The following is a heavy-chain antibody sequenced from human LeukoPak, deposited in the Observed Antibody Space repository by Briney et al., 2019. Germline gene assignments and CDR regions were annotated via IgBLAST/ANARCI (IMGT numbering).Heavy chain of an antibody. CDR2: ISGSGGST. D-gene: IGHD6-19*01. Sequence: GGSLGLSCAASGFTFSSYAMSWVRQAPGKGLEWVSAISGSGGSTYYADSVKGRFTISRDNSKNTLYLQMNSLRAEDTAIYYCAKGGWGRVPELDYWGQGTLVTVPS. CDR1: GFTFSSYA. CDR3: AKGGWGRVPELDY. J-gene: IGHJ4*02. V-gene: IGHV3-23*01.